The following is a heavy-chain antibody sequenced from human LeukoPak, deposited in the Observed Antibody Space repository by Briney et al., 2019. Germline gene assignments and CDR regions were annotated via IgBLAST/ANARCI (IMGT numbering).Heavy chain of an antibody. CDR2: INPNSGGT. J-gene: IGHJ4*02. V-gene: IGHV1-2*02. CDR1: GYTFSDFY. Sequence: ASLKVSCKTSGYTFSDFYMHWVRQAPGQGLEWMGWINPNSGGTNYAQKFQGRVTMTRDTSISTAYMELSRLRSDDTAVYYCARSRYSSSSPGGYWGQGTLVTVSS. CDR3: ARSRYSSSSPGGY. D-gene: IGHD6-6*01.